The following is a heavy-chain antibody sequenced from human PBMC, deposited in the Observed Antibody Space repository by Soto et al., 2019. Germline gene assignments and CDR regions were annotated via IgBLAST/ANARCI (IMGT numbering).Heavy chain of an antibody. D-gene: IGHD6-13*01. CDR2: IYHSGST. J-gene: IGHJ4*02. Sequence: SETLSLTCTVSGGNISSGDYYWSWIRQSPGKGLEWIGYIYHSGSTSYNPSLRSRVTMSVDTSKNQFSLELSSVTPADTAVFFCARARRYTSSWYFFDSWGQGTLVTVSS. CDR1: GGNISSGDYY. CDR3: ARARRYTSSWYFFDS. V-gene: IGHV4-30-4*01.